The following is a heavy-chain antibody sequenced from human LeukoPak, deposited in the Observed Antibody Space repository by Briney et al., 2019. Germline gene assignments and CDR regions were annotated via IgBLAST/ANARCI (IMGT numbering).Heavy chain of an antibody. CDR2: INPNSGGT. V-gene: IGHV1-2*02. D-gene: IGHD5-12*01. J-gene: IGHJ5*02. Sequence: ASVKVSCKASGYTFTDYYIHWVRQAPGQGLEWMGWINPNSGGTKYAQKFQGRVTMTTDTSISTAYMEMSRLTYDDTAVYYCARDAHNGYEFHDWFDPWGQGALVTVSS. CDR1: GYTFTDYY. CDR3: ARDAHNGYEFHDWFDP.